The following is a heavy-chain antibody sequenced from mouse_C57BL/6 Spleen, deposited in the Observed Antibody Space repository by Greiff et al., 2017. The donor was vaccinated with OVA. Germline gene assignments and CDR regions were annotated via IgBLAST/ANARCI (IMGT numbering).Heavy chain of an antibody. D-gene: IGHD4-1*01. V-gene: IGHV1-64*01. Sequence: QVQLKQPGAELVKPGASVKLSCKASGYTFTSYWMHWVKQRPGQGLEWIGMIHPNSGSTNYNEKFKSKATLTVDKSSGTAYMQLSSLTSADAAVYYCARTGPAYYFDYWGQGTTLTVSS. CDR3: ARTGPAYYFDY. CDR1: GYTFTSYW. CDR2: IHPNSGST. J-gene: IGHJ2*01.